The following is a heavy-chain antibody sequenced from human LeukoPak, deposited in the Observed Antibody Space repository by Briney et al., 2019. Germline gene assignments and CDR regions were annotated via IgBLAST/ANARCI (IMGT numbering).Heavy chain of an antibody. D-gene: IGHD6-13*01. J-gene: IGHJ4*02. Sequence: ALRLSCAASGFTFDDYAMHWVRQAPGKGLEWVSGISWNSGSIGYADSVKGRFTISRDNAKNSLYLQMNSLRAEDTALYYRARAAGLGSAYWGQGTLVTVSS. CDR3: ARAAGLGSAY. V-gene: IGHV3-9*01. CDR1: GFTFDDYA. CDR2: ISWNSGSI.